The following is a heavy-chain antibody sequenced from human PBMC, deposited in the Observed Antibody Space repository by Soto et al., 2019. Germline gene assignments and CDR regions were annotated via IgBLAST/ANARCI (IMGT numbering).Heavy chain of an antibody. CDR1: GYSFTSYW. V-gene: IGHV5-51*01. CDR3: ARLIAVAGTVFDY. D-gene: IGHD6-19*01. J-gene: IGHJ4*02. Sequence: PXESLKTSVKGSGYSFTSYWIGGVREMPGKGLEWMGIIYPGASDTRYSPSFQGQVTISADKSISTAYLQWSSLKAADTAMYYCARLIAVAGTVFDYWGQGTLVTVSS. CDR2: IYPGASDT.